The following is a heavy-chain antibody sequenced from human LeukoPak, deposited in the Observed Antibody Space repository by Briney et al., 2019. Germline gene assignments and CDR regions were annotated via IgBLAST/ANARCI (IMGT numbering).Heavy chain of an antibody. D-gene: IGHD3-10*02. CDR1: GFTFRRYS. J-gene: IGHJ6*04. CDR3: AELGITMIGGV. CDR2: IKQDGSEI. Sequence: PGGSLRLSCAASGFTFRRYSMSWVRQAPGKGPEWVANIKQDGSEIYYVDSVKGRFTISRDNAKNSLYLQMNSLRAEDTAVYYCAELGITMIGGVWGKGTTVTISS. V-gene: IGHV3-7*01.